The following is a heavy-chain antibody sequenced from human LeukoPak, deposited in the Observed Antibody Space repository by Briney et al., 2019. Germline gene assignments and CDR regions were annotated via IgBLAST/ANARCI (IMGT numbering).Heavy chain of an antibody. D-gene: IGHD4-17*01. V-gene: IGHV3-30*03. Sequence: PGRSLRLSCAASGFTFSNYGMHWVRQAPGKGLEWVAVISYDGSNKHYADSVKGRFTVSRDNSKNTLYLQMNSLRPEDTAVYFCARDRTVTTSWFDPWGQGTLVTVSS. J-gene: IGHJ5*02. CDR2: ISYDGSNK. CDR1: GFTFSNYG. CDR3: ARDRTVTTSWFDP.